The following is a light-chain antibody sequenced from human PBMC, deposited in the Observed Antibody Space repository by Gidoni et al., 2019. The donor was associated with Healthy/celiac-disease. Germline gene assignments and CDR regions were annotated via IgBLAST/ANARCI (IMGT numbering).Light chain of an antibody. Sequence: EIVMTQSPATLSVSPGESATLSCRASQSVSSNLAWYQQKPGQAPRLLIYGSSTRATGIPARFSGRGSGTEFTLTISILQSEDFAFYYFQQYNNWPLTFGGGTKVEIK. CDR3: QQYNNWPLT. V-gene: IGKV3-15*01. J-gene: IGKJ4*01. CDR1: QSVSSN. CDR2: GSS.